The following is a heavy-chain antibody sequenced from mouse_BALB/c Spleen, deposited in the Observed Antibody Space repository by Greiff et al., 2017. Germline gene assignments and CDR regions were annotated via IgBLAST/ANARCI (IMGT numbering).Heavy chain of an antibody. V-gene: IGHV2-9*02. CDR3: ARGGTVVAPYYAMDY. D-gene: IGHD1-1*01. Sequence: VQLQQSGPGLVAPSQSLSITCTVSGFSLTSYGVHWVRQPPGKGLEWLGVIWAGGSTNYNSALMSRLSISKDNSKSQVFLKMNSLQTDDTAMYYCARGGTVVAPYYAMDYWGQGTSVTVSS. J-gene: IGHJ4*01. CDR1: GFSLTSYG. CDR2: IWAGGST.